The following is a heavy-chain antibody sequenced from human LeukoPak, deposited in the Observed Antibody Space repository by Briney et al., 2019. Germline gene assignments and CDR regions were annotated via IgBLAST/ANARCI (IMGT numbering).Heavy chain of an antibody. CDR3: ARLWGYCSSTSCFRRDY. D-gene: IGHD2-2*01. J-gene: IGHJ4*02. CDR1: GYNLTALS. CDR2: FDPEQGET. V-gene: IGHV1-24*01. Sequence: GASVKVSCKVSGYNLTALSIHWVRQAPGKGLEWMGGFDPEQGETIHAQKFRGRVTTTEDTSTDTAYMELSSLRSEDTAVYYCARLWGYCSSTSCFRRDYWGQGTLVTVSS.